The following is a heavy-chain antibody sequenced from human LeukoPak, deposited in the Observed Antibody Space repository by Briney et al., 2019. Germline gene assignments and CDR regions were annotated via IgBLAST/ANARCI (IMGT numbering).Heavy chain of an antibody. CDR2: IWYDGSKK. D-gene: IGHD4-23*01. CDR3: AKDPVGRNPPYYFDY. V-gene: IGHV3-33*06. Sequence: GGSLRLSCAASGFTFSTYAMSWVRQAPGKGLDWVAVIWYDGSKKYYTDSVKGRFTISRDNSKSTVSLQVNRLRAEDTAMYYCAKDPVGRNPPYYFDYWGQGTLVTVSS. J-gene: IGHJ4*02. CDR1: GFTFSTYA.